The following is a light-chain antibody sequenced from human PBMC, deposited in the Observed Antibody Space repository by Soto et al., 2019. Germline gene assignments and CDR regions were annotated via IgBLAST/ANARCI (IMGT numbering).Light chain of an antibody. CDR3: AAWDDSLNGYV. CDR1: SSNLGSNI. J-gene: IGLJ1*01. CDR2: SNN. Sequence: SLFTAPPSSSGTPWQRSSTSRSARSSNLGSNIVNWYQQLPGTAPQLLISSNNQRPSAVPARFSGSKSGTSASLAIRGLQSENEADYYCAAWDDSLNGYVFGTGPKVTVL. V-gene: IGLV1-44*01.